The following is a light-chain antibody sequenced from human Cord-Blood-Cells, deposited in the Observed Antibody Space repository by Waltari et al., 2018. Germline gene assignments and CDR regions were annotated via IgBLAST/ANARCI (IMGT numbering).Light chain of an antibody. CDR1: QGIRNN. V-gene: IGKV1-6*01. Sequence: AIQIPQLPSSLSASVVDRSPITCRVSQGIRNNLSWYQQKPGKAPKLLIYAASSLQSGVPSRFSGSGSGTDFTLTISSLQPEDFATYYCLQSYNNPLTFGQGTRVEIK. J-gene: IGKJ1*01. CDR2: AAS. CDR3: LQSYNNPLT.